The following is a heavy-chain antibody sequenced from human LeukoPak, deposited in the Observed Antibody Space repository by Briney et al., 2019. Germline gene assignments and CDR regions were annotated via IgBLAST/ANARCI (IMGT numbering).Heavy chain of an antibody. CDR3: ARYLVVPAAPDY. CDR1: GYSISSGYY. D-gene: IGHD2-2*01. Sequence: PSETLSLTCAVSGYSISSGYYWGWIRQPPGKGLEWIGEINHSGSTNYNPSLKSRVTISVDTSKNQFSLKLSSVTAADTAVYYCARYLVVPAAPDYWGQGTLVTVSS. V-gene: IGHV4-38-2*01. CDR2: INHSGST. J-gene: IGHJ4*02.